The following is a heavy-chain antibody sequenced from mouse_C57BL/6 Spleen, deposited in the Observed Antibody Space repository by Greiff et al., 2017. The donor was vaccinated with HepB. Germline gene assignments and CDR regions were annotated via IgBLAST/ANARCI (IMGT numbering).Heavy chain of an antibody. CDR2: IDPNSGGT. Sequence: QVQLQQPGAELVKPGASVKLSCKASGYTFTSYWMHWVKQRPGRGLEWIGRIDPNSGGTKYNEKFKSKATLTVDKPSSTAYMQLSSLTSEDSAVYYCARCPITTVVATDAMDYGGQGTSVTVSS. CDR1: GYTFTSYW. CDR3: ARCPITTVVATDAMDY. D-gene: IGHD1-1*01. V-gene: IGHV1-72*01. J-gene: IGHJ4*01.